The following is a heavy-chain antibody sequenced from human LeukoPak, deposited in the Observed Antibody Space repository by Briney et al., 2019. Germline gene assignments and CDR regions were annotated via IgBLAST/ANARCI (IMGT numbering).Heavy chain of an antibody. CDR1: GYTFTGYY. CDR2: INPNSGGT. V-gene: IGHV1-2*02. CDR3: ASNLYKAVVAAKTWVWWFDP. Sequence: GASVKVSCKASGYTFTGYYMHWVRQAPGQGLEWMGWINPNSGGTNYAQKFQGRVTMTRDTSISTAYMELSRLRSDDTAVYYCASNLYKAVVAAKTWVWWFDPWGQGTLVTVSS. J-gene: IGHJ5*02. D-gene: IGHD2-15*01.